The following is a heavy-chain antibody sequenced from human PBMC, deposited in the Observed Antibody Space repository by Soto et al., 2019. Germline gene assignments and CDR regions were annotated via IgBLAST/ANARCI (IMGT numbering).Heavy chain of an antibody. V-gene: IGHV3-23*01. D-gene: IGHD3-3*01. Sequence: GGSLRLSCAASGFTFSSYAMSWVRQAPGKGLEWVSAISGSGGSTYYADSVKGRFTISRDNSKNTPYLQMNSLRAEDTAVYYCAKTNDFWSGYPYDYWGQGTLVTVSS. J-gene: IGHJ4*02. CDR2: ISGSGGST. CDR1: GFTFSSYA. CDR3: AKTNDFWSGYPYDY.